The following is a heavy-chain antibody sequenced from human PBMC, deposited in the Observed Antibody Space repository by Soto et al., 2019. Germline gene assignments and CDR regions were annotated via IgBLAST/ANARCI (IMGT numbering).Heavy chain of an antibody. CDR1: GGTFSSYA. D-gene: IGHD2-2*01. J-gene: IGHJ6*02. CDR2: IIPIFGTA. CDR3: ASRYCISTSCSATPYYYYYRMDV. V-gene: IGHV1-69*13. Sequence: SVKVSCKASGGTFSSYAISWVRQAPGQGLEWMGGIIPIFGTANYAQKFQGRVTITADESTSTAYMELSSLRSEDTAVYYCASRYCISTSCSATPYYYYYRMDVWGQGTTVTVSS.